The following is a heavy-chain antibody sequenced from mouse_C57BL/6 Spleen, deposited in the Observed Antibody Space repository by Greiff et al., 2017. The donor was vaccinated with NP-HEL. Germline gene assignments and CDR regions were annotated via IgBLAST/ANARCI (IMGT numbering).Heavy chain of an antibody. CDR3: ARNYGSSYGDWYFDV. D-gene: IGHD1-1*01. Sequence: VQLQQPGAELVRPGSSVKLSCKASGYTFTSYWMDWVKQRPGQGLEWIGNIYPSDSETHYNQKFKDKATLTVDKSSSTAYMQLSSLTSEDSAVYNCARNYGSSYGDWYFDVWGTGTTVTVSS. CDR1: GYTFTSYW. V-gene: IGHV1-61*01. CDR2: IYPSDSET. J-gene: IGHJ1*03.